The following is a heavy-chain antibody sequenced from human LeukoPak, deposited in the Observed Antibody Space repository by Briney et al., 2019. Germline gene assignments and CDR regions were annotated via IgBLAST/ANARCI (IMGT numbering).Heavy chain of an antibody. CDR2: IYSGGST. V-gene: IGHV3-53*01. J-gene: IGHJ5*02. D-gene: IGHD6-13*01. CDR1: GFTVSSYY. CDR3: ARFDSSSWYPVGWFDP. Sequence: GGSLRLSCAASGFTVSSYYMSWVRQAPGKGLEWVSVIYSGGSTYYADSVKGRFTISRNNSKNTLYLQMNSLRAEDTAVYYCARFDSSSWYPVGWFDPWGQGTLVTVSS.